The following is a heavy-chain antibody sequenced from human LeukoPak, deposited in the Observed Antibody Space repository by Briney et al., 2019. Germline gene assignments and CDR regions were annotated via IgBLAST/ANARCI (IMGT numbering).Heavy chain of an antibody. D-gene: IGHD4-17*01. Sequence: SETLSLTCTVSGGSISSGGFYWNWIRQHPVKGLEWIGFISYSGTTNYNPSLKSRVTMSFDTTHNQLSLRLSSVTAADTAMYYCARKNDYGASDYIDVWGRGTTVTVSS. CDR2: ISYSGTT. V-gene: IGHV4-31*03. CDR3: ARKNDYGASDYIDV. CDR1: GGSISSGGFY. J-gene: IGHJ6*03.